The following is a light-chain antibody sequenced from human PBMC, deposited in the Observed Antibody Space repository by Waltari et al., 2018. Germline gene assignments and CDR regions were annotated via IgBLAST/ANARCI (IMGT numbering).Light chain of an antibody. V-gene: IGKV3-20*01. CDR2: DAS. J-gene: IGKJ1*01. CDR3: QMYVRLPVT. CDR1: QSVGRA. Sequence: DIVLTQSPGHIALSPGETATLSCRAGQSVGRALAWYQRKPGQAPRLLIYDASSRATGISDKFSVSGSGTDFSLTISRVEPEDFAVYFCQMYVRLPVTFGQGTKVEVK.